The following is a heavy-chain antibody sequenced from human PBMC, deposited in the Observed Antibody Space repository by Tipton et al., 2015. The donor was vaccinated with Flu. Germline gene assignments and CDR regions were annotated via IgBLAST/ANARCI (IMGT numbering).Heavy chain of an antibody. CDR3: ARHGPQGGDPNWFDP. CDR2: IFHTGNT. V-gene: IGHV4-38-2*01. Sequence: TLSLTCSVSGYSIGSGYYWGWIRQPPGKGLEWIGNIFHTGNTYYNPSLRGRVTISVDTSRDHFSLKLSSVTATDTAVYYCARHGPQGGDPNWFDPWGLGTLVTVSS. J-gene: IGHJ5*02. CDR1: GYSIGSGYY. D-gene: IGHD2-21*02.